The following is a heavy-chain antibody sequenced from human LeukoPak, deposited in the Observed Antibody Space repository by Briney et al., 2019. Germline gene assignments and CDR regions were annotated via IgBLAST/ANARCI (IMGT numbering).Heavy chain of an antibody. CDR2: ISGSGGST. J-gene: IGHJ3*02. D-gene: IGHD6-13*01. Sequence: GGSLRLSCAASASTFSNFAMSWVRQAPGKGLEWVSSISGSGGSTYYADSVKGRFTISRDNSKNTLYLQMNSLRAKDTAVYYCARTRTDSSSWYLYDAFDIWGQGTMVTVSS. V-gene: IGHV3-23*01. CDR3: ARTRTDSSSWYLYDAFDI. CDR1: ASTFSNFA.